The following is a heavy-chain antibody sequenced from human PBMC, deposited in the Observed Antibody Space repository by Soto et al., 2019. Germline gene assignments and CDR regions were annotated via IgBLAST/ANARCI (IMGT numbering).Heavy chain of an antibody. Sequence: SEPLSLTFTFSGGSISSGDYFWSWIRQPPVKGLEWIGYIYYSVSTYYNPALKSRVTLSVDTSKNQFSLKLSSVTAADTAVYYCARAPYYYDSSGYDYWGRGTLVTVSS. CDR1: GGSISSGDYF. J-gene: IGHJ4*02. V-gene: IGHV4-30-4*01. D-gene: IGHD3-22*01. CDR3: ARAPYYYDSSGYDY. CDR2: IYYSVST.